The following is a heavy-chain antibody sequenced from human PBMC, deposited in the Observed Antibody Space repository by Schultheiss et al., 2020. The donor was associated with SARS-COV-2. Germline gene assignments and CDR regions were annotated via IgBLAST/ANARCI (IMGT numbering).Heavy chain of an antibody. CDR3: ARDYYDFWSGHQYYYYGMDV. CDR2: IYYSGST. D-gene: IGHD3-3*01. CDR1: GGSISSGGYY. J-gene: IGHJ6*02. V-gene: IGHV4-31*03. Sequence: SETLSLTCTVSGGSISSGGYYWSWIRQHPGKGLEWIGYIYYSGSTYYNPSLKSRVTISVDTSKNQFSLKLSSVTAADTAVYYCARDYYDFWSGHQYYYYGMDVWGQGTTVTVSS.